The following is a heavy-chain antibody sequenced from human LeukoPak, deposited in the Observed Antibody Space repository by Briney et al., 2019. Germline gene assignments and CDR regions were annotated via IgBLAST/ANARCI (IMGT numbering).Heavy chain of an antibody. J-gene: IGHJ4*02. CDR2: ITSSGGTI. V-gene: IGHV3-48*03. CDR1: GFNFSTYE. Sequence: GGSLRLSCAVSGFNFSTYEMNWVRQPPGKGLEWLSYITSSGGTIYYAESVKGRFTISRDNAKNSVYLQMNNLRAEDTAVYYCAREDYWGQGTLVTVSS. CDR3: AREDY.